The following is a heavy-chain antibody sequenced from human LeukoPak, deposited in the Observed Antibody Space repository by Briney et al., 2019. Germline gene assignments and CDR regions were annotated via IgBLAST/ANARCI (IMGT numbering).Heavy chain of an antibody. V-gene: IGHV3-33*01. Sequence: GRSLRFSCAASGFTFSSYGMHWVRQAPGKGLEWLADIWYDGSNKYYADSVKGRFTISRDNSENTLYLQMNSLRAEDTAVYYCARDQVANFDYWGQGTLVTVSS. CDR3: ARDQVANFDY. D-gene: IGHD2-15*01. CDR2: IWYDGSNK. J-gene: IGHJ4*02. CDR1: GFTFSSYG.